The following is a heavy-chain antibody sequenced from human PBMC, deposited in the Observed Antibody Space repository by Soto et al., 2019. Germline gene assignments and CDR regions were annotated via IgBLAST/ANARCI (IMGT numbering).Heavy chain of an antibody. CDR1: GGSISSDY. CDR3: ARQGPMNIVVVPAAMHYYYYYMDV. D-gene: IGHD2-2*01. J-gene: IGHJ6*03. Sequence: SETLSLTCTVSGGSISSDYCSWIRQPPGKGQEWIGYIYYSGSTNYNPSLKSRVTISVDTSKNPFSLKLSSVTAADTAVYYCARQGPMNIVVVPAAMHYYYYYMDVWGKGTTVTVSS. V-gene: IGHV4-59*08. CDR2: IYYSGST.